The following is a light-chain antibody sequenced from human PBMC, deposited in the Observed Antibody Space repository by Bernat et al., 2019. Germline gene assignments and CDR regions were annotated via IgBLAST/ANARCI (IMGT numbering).Light chain of an antibody. V-gene: IGKV4-1*01. Sequence: LGERLTINCNSSQSLFYISNNKNYLALYQQKPAQAPKFLIYLASTRGSGVPDRFSGRGSGTDFTLPINGIQAEDVAVYYCQQYGICPFGFGQG. J-gene: IGKJ2*03. CDR3: QQYGICPFG. CDR2: LAS. CDR1: QSLFYISNNKNY.